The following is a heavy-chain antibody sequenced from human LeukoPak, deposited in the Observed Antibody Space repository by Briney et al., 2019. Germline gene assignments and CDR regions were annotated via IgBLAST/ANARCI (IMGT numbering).Heavy chain of an antibody. Sequence: GGSLRLSCAASGFTFSNYAMSWVRQAPGKGLEWVSSISGGSTYYADSVKGRFTISRDNSKNTLYLQMNSLRAEDTALYYCAKGVSSLTFTFDCWGQGTLVTVSS. CDR2: ISGGST. V-gene: IGHV3-23*01. J-gene: IGHJ4*02. D-gene: IGHD6-13*01. CDR3: AKGVSSLTFTFDC. CDR1: GFTFSNYA.